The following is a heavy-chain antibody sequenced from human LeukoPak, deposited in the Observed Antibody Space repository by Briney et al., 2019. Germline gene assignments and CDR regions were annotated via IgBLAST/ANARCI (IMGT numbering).Heavy chain of an antibody. CDR1: GFTFSSYS. CDR3: AKDGGLSGSYPDY. D-gene: IGHD1-26*01. V-gene: IGHV3-23*01. Sequence: GGSLRLSCAASGFTFSSYSMSWVRQAPGKGLEWVSAISGSGGSTYYADSVKGRFTISRDNSKNTLYLQMNSLRAEDTAVYYCAKDGGLSGSYPDYWGQGTLVTVSS. J-gene: IGHJ4*02. CDR2: ISGSGGST.